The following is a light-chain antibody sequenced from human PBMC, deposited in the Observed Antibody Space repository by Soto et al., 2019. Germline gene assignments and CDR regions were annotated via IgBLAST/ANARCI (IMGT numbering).Light chain of an antibody. CDR3: QQYNTYRA. CDR1: QRTSGW. Sequence: DIQMSQSPSTLSAFVGDRVTITCRASQRTSGWLAWYQQKTGKAPELLIYKASSLESGVPSRFSGSGSGTEFTLTISSPQPDDFATYYCQQYNTYRAFGQGTKVDIK. CDR2: KAS. J-gene: IGKJ1*01. V-gene: IGKV1-5*03.